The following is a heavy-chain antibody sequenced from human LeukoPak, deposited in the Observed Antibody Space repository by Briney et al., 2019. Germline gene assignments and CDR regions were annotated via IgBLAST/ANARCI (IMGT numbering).Heavy chain of an antibody. CDR3: ARAYNWNFRDYYYMDV. CDR1: GYSFTSYW. CDR2: IYPGDSET. Sequence: GESLKISCKGSGYSFTSYWIGWVHQMPGKGLEWMGIIYPGDSETRYSPSFQGQVTISADKSISTAYLQWSSLKASDTAMYYCARAYNWNFRDYYYMDVWGKGTTITVSS. D-gene: IGHD1-7*01. J-gene: IGHJ6*03. V-gene: IGHV5-51*07.